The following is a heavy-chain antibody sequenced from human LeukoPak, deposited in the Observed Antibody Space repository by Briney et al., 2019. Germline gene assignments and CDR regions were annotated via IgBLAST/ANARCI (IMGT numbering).Heavy chain of an antibody. CDR2: IKQDGSEK. Sequence: HPGGSLRLSCAASGFTFSSYWMSWVRQAPGKGLEWVANIKQDGSEKYYVDSVKGRFTISRDDAKNSLYLQMNSLRAEDTAVYYCARLEPFAVGVGGLRYWGQGILVTVSS. D-gene: IGHD3-3*01. CDR3: ARLEPFAVGVGGLRY. J-gene: IGHJ4*02. CDR1: GFTFSSYW. V-gene: IGHV3-7*01.